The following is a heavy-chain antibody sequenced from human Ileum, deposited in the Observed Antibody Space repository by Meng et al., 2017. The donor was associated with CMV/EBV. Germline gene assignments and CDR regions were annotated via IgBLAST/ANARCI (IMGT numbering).Heavy chain of an antibody. D-gene: IGHD3-10*01. CDR3: ARVKPNSGNYYNAFDY. Sequence: SETLSLTCAVYGGSFSGYYWTWIRQPPGKGLEWIWEIIHSGITNSNPSLKSRVTISMDTSKNQFSLKLSSVTAADTAVYYCARVKPNSGNYYNAFDYWGQGTLVTVSS. CDR2: IIHSGIT. V-gene: IGHV4-34*12. CDR1: GGSFSGYY. J-gene: IGHJ4*02.